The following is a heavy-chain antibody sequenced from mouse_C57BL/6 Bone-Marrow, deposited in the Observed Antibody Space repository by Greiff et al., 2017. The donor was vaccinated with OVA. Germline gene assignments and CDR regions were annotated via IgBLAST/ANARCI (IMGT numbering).Heavy chain of an antibody. D-gene: IGHD1-1*01. Sequence: QVQLQQSGAELVRPGASVTLSCKASGYTFTDYEMHWVKQTPVHGLEWIGAIDPETGGTAYNQKFKGKAILTADKSSSTAYMELRSLTSEDSAVYYCARTRYYYGSSYYYAMDYWGQGTSVTVSS. V-gene: IGHV1-15*01. CDR3: ARTRYYYGSSYYYAMDY. J-gene: IGHJ4*01. CDR1: GYTFTDYE. CDR2: IDPETGGT.